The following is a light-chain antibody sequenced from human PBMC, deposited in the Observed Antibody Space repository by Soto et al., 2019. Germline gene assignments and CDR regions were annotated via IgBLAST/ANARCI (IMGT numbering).Light chain of an antibody. Sequence: SALTQPASVSGSPGQSITISCTGTSSDVGGYIYVSWYQQHPGKAPKLMIYDVTSRPSGVSYRFSGSKSGNTASPTISGLQAEDEADYYCSSYTTSSSYVFGTGTKVTVL. CDR2: DVT. CDR3: SSYTTSSSYV. CDR1: SSDVGGYIY. J-gene: IGLJ1*01. V-gene: IGLV2-14*01.